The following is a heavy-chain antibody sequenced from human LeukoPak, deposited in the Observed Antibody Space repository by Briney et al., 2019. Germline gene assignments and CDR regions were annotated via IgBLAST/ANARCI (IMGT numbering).Heavy chain of an antibody. Sequence: GGSLRLSCAASGFTVSSNYMSWVRQAPGKGLEWVSVIYSGGSTYYADSVKGRFTISRHNSKNTLYLQMNSLRAEDTAVYYCAKAVDTVTPEWFDPWGQGTLVTVSS. V-gene: IGHV3-53*01. CDR3: AKAVDTVTPEWFDP. D-gene: IGHD4-17*01. CDR1: GFTVSSNY. CDR2: IYSGGST. J-gene: IGHJ5*02.